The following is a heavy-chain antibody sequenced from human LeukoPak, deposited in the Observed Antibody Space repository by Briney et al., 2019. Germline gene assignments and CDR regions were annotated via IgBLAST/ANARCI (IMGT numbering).Heavy chain of an antibody. CDR2: ISDSGGSI. D-gene: IGHD2-21*01. CDR3: AKDGSRLQEFYDASEN. V-gene: IGHV3-23*01. CDR1: VFIFTGFA. Sequence: GGSLRLSRAAPVFIFTGFAISLFCQAPGKGLEWVSGISDSGGSIFYGESVKDRFTVSIDNSKNTVYLQMNSLRAEDKALYYCAKDGSRLQEFYDASENWGQGTMVTVAS. J-gene: IGHJ3*02.